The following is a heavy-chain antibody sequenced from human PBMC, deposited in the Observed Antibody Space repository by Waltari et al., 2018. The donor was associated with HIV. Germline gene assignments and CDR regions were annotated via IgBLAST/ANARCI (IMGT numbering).Heavy chain of an antibody. CDR3: ARDSGVGYGGLYYFDY. V-gene: IGHV4-34*01. Sequence: QVQLQQWGAGLLKPSETLSLTCAVYGGSFSGYYWSWISQPPGKGLEWIGEINHSGSTNYNPYLKSRVTISVDTSKNQFSLKLSSVTAADTAVYYCARDSGVGYGGLYYFDYWGQGTLVTVSS. J-gene: IGHJ4*02. D-gene: IGHD4-17*01. CDR2: INHSGST. CDR1: GGSFSGYY.